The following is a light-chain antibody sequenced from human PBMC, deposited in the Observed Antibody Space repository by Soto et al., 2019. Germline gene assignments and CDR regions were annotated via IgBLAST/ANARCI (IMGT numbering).Light chain of an antibody. Sequence: EIVLTQSPATLSLSPGDRAVLSCRASQSVSRSLTWYQHKPGQAPRLLIYDASTMATGIPRRFSGSGSGTDFTLTISSLEPEDFAVYYCQQRSNRFGGGTKVKIK. CDR1: QSVSRS. J-gene: IGKJ4*01. CDR3: QQRSNR. CDR2: DAS. V-gene: IGKV3-11*01.